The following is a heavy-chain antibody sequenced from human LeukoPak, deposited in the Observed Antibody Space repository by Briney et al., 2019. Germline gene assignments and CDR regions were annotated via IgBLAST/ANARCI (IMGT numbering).Heavy chain of an antibody. J-gene: IGHJ4*02. CDR2: IYHSGST. CDR3: VRGRNDFWSGYYLDY. Sequence: SQTLSLTCAVSGGSISSGGYSWSWIRQPPGKGLEWIGYIYHSGSTYYNPSLKSRVTISVDRSKNQFSLKLSSVTAADTAVYYCVRGRNDFWSGYYLDYWGQGTLVTVSS. CDR1: GGSISSGGYS. D-gene: IGHD3-3*01. V-gene: IGHV4-30-2*01.